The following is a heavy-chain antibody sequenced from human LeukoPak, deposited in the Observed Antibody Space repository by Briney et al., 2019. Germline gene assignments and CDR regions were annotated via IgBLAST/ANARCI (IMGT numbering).Heavy chain of an antibody. Sequence: EASVKVSCKASGGTFSSHAISWVRQAPGQGLEWMGGIIPIFGTANYAQKFQGRVTITTDESTSTAYMELSSLRSEDTAVYYCASFDYSLPHWGQGTLVTVSS. CDR1: GGTFSSHA. J-gene: IGHJ4*02. V-gene: IGHV1-69*05. CDR2: IIPIFGTA. D-gene: IGHD2-15*01. CDR3: ASFDYSLPH.